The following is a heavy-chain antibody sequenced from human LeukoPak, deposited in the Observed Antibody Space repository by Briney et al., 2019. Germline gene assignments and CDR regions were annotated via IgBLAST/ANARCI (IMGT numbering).Heavy chain of an antibody. CDR3: ATIRYSSGWYGY. CDR1: GYTLTELS. J-gene: IGHJ4*02. CDR2: FDPEDGET. V-gene: IGHV1-24*01. Sequence: ASVKVSCKVSGYTLTELSMHWVRQAPGKGLEWMGGFDPEDGETIYAQKFQGRVTMTEDTSTDTAYMELSSLRSEDTAVYYCATIRYSSGWYGYWGQGTLVTVSS. D-gene: IGHD6-19*01.